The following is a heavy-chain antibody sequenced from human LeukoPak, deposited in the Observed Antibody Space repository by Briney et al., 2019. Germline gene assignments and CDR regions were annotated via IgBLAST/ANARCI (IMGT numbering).Heavy chain of an antibody. V-gene: IGHV4-59*01. CDR2: IYYSGST. D-gene: IGHD6-19*01. CDR1: GASISSYY. Sequence: SGTLSLTCTVSGASISSYYWSWIRQPPGKGLEWIGYIYYSGSTSYTPSLKSRVTISAPTTKNQFSLNLSSATGAATAMYYCAGWTLYSSGWYFDSSGQGNLVTVSS. J-gene: IGHJ4*02. CDR3: AGWTLYSSGWYFDS.